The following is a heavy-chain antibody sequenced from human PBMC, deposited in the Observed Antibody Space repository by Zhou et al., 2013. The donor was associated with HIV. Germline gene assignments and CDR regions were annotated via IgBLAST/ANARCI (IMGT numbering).Heavy chain of an antibody. D-gene: IGHD2-2*01. CDR1: GYTFTGYY. Sequence: QVQLVQSGAEVKKPGASVKVSCKASGYTFTGYYMHWVRQAPGQGLEWMGWINPNSGGTNYAQKFQGRVTMTRDTSISTGYMELRRLRSDDTAVYYCARAPGGIVIIPADNWFDPWGPGNPGHRLL. V-gene: IGHV1-2*02. CDR3: ARAPGGIVIIPADNWFDP. CDR2: INPNSGGT. J-gene: IGHJ5*02.